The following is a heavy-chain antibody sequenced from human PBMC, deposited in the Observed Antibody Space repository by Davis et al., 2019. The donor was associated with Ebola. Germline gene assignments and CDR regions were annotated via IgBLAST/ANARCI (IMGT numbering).Heavy chain of an antibody. CDR2: IYYSGST. J-gene: IGHJ4*02. CDR1: GGSISSYY. D-gene: IGHD3-10*01. Sequence: MPSETLSLTCTVSGGSISSYYWSWIRQPPGKGLEWIGYIYYSGSTNYNPSLKSRVTISVDTSKNQFSLKLSSVTAADTAVYYCARDRGVRGVIKDPFDYWGQGTLVTVSS. CDR3: ARDRGVRGVIKDPFDY. V-gene: IGHV4-59*12.